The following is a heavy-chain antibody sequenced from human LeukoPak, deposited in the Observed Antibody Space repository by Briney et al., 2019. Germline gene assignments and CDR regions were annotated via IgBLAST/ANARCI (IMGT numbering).Heavy chain of an antibody. CDR1: GGSISSGSYY. J-gene: IGHJ4*02. CDR2: IYTSGST. Sequence: PSQTLSLTCTVSGGSISSGSYYWSWIRQPAGKGLEWIGRIYTSGSTNYNPSLKSRVTISVDTSKNQFSLKLSSVTAADTAVYYCARSSGSGSGKYFDYWGQGTLVTVSS. D-gene: IGHD3-10*01. CDR3: ARSSGSGSGKYFDY. V-gene: IGHV4-61*02.